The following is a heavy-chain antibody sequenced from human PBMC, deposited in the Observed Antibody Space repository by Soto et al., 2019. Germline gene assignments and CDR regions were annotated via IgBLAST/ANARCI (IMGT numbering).Heavy chain of an antibody. J-gene: IGHJ3*01. CDR3: AKDDSTRVMIFGLLIIYAF. Sequence: GESRRVWWAGSGGTLSSEAMIWFRHAPGKGLEWVSAISGSGGSTYYADSVKGRFTISRDNSKNTLYLQMNSLRAEDTAVYYCAKDDSTRVMIFGLLIIYAF. D-gene: IGHD3-3*01. CDR2: ISGSGGST. V-gene: IGHV3-23*01. CDR1: GGTLSSEA.